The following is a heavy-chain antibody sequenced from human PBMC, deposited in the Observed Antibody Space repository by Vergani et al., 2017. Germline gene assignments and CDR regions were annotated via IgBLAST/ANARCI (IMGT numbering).Heavy chain of an antibody. D-gene: IGHD5-24*01. CDR1: GGTFSSYA. CDR2: IIPIFGTA. J-gene: IGHJ4*02. V-gene: IGHV1-69*01. Sequence: QVQLVQSGAEVKKPGSSVEVSCKASGGTFSSYAISWVRQAPGQGLEWMGGIIPIFGTANYGQKFQGRVTITADESTSTAYMELRSLRSEDTAVYYCARVLTATIRGAVDYWGQGTLVTVSS. CDR3: ARVLTATIRGAVDY.